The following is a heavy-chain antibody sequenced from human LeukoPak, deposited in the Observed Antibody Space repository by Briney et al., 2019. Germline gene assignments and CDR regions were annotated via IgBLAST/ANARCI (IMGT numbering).Heavy chain of an antibody. CDR2: ISSTSIYT. D-gene: IGHD5-12*01. CDR1: GLTLSDYH. CDR3: TRDKGRDSGYDFWAFDI. Sequence: GGSLRLSCAASGLTLSDYHMSWIRQAPGKGLEWVSDISSTSIYTNYADSVKGRFPISRDNAKNSLYLQMNSLRAGDTAVYYCTRDKGRDSGYDFWAFDIWGQGTMVTVSS. V-gene: IGHV3-11*05. J-gene: IGHJ3*02.